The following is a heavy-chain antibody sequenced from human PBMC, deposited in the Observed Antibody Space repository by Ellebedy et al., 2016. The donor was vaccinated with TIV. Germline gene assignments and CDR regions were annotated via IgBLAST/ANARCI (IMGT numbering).Heavy chain of an antibody. CDR1: GGSINSYY. D-gene: IGHD1-26*01. Sequence: SETLSLTCTVSGGSINSYYWSWIRQPPGKGLEWIGYISYSGATIYNPSLESRVTISVDRSKNQFSLELTSVTAADTAVYYCARHVGWELPYFDYWGQGTLVTVSS. CDR3: ARHVGWELPYFDY. J-gene: IGHJ4*02. CDR2: ISYSGAT. V-gene: IGHV4-59*01.